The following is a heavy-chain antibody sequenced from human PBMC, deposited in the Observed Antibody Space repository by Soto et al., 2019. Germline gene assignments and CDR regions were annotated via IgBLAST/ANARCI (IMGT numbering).Heavy chain of an antibody. D-gene: IGHD1-26*01. CDR3: SREGGSGIPDWYFKV. Sequence: QLQLQESGSGLVKPSQTLSLTCAVSGGSIRSGCYSWSWLRQPPGKGLEWLGSIFHSGSTYYNPSLKSRVTISVDGSENHFSLELSSVTAADTAVYYCSREGGSGIPDWYFKVWGRGTLGTFSS. J-gene: IGHJ2*01. CDR1: GGSIRSGCYS. V-gene: IGHV4-30-2*01. CDR2: IFHSGST.